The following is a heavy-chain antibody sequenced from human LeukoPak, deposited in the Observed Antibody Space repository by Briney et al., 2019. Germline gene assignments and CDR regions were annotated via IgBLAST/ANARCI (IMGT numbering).Heavy chain of an antibody. V-gene: IGHV3-48*03. D-gene: IGHD2-21*02. Sequence: PGGSLRLSCAASGFTFSTYEMNWVRQAPTKGLEWVSYISSSGSTIYYADSVKGRFTISRDNAKNSLYLQMNSLRAEDTAVYYCARCGGDCFSAFDIWGQGTMVTVSS. CDR1: GFTFSTYE. J-gene: IGHJ3*02. CDR2: ISSSGSTI. CDR3: ARCGGDCFSAFDI.